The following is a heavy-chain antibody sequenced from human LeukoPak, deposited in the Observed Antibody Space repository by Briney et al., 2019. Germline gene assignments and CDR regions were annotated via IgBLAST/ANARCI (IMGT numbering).Heavy chain of an antibody. Sequence: GESLKISCKGSGSRFTSYWIGWVRQMPGKGLEWMGIIYPGDSDTRYSPSFQGQVTISADKSISTAYLQWSSLKASDTAMYYCARGPITGTTGVDYWGQGTLVTVSS. D-gene: IGHD1-7*01. CDR2: IYPGDSDT. CDR1: GSRFTSYW. J-gene: IGHJ4*02. CDR3: ARGPITGTTGVDY. V-gene: IGHV5-51*01.